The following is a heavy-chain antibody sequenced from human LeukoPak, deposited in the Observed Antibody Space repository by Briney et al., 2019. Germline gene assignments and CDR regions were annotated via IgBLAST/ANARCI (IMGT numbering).Heavy chain of an antibody. CDR2: ISFDAGTT. CDR3: AKVSDMAPRWGNFDY. V-gene: IGHV3-43*02. CDR1: GFTFHNYA. Sequence: PGGSLRLSCLASGFTFHNYAMHWVRQSPGKGPEWVSLISFDAGTTDYADSVKGRFTISRDNSKNSLYLQMNSLRTEDTAVYYCAKVSDMAPRWGNFDYWGQGTLVTVSS. D-gene: IGHD3-16*01. J-gene: IGHJ4*02.